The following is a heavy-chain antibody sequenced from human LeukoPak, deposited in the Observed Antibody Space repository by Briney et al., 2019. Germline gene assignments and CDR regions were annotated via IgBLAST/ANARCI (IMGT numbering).Heavy chain of an antibody. CDR1: GGSISGYY. CDR3: ARGRRWNYHFDY. D-gene: IGHD1-7*01. CDR2: INHSGST. V-gene: IGHV4-34*01. J-gene: IGHJ4*02. Sequence: SETLSLTCTVSGGSISGYYWSWIRQPPGKGLEWIGEINHSGSTNYNPSLKSRVTISVDTSKNQFSLKLSSVTAADTAVYYCARGRRWNYHFDYWGQGTLVTVSS.